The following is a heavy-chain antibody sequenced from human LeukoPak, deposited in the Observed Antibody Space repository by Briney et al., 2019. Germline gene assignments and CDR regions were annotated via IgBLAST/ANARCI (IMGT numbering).Heavy chain of an antibody. J-gene: IGHJ5*02. Sequence: ASMKVSCKASGGTFSSYAISWVRQAPGQGLEWMGWINTNTGNPTYAQGFTGRFVFSLGTSVSTAYLQISSLKAEDTAVYYCASLQVSHYYDSSGYYSNWFDPWGQGTLVTVSS. CDR2: INTNTGNP. V-gene: IGHV7-4-1*02. CDR1: GGTFSSYA. D-gene: IGHD3-22*01. CDR3: ASLQVSHYYDSSGYYSNWFDP.